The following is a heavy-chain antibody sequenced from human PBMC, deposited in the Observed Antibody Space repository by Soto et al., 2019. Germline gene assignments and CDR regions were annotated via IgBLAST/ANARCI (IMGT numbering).Heavy chain of an antibody. J-gene: IGHJ6*02. CDR3: ARVAPPTVKEYYGMDV. D-gene: IGHD4-4*01. CDR1: GYTFTSYD. Sequence: QVQLVQSGAEVKKPGASVKVSCKASGYTFTSYDINWVRQATGQGLEWMGWMNPNSGNTGYAQKFQGRVTMTRNTSISTAYMELSRLRSEDTAVYYCARVAPPTVKEYYGMDVWGQGTTVTVSS. V-gene: IGHV1-8*01. CDR2: MNPNSGNT.